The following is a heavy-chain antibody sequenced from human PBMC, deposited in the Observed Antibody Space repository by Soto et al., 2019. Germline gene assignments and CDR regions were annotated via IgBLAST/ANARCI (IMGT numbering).Heavy chain of an antibody. J-gene: IGHJ4*02. CDR2: INGDGSFT. Sequence: GGSLRLSCAASAFTFKNHWMHWVRQVPGKGPVWVSRINGDGSFTSYADAVKGRYTISRDNAKNKMTLKKNRQRAEDTAVYYCAREIYDDYDSSGFDHWGQGT. V-gene: IGHV3-74*01. D-gene: IGHD3-22*01. CDR1: AFTFKNHW. CDR3: AREIYDDYDSSGFDH.